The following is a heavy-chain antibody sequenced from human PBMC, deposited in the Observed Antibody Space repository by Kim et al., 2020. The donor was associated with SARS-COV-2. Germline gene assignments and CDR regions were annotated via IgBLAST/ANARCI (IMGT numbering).Heavy chain of an antibody. V-gene: IGHV4-59*01. D-gene: IGHD6-13*01. CDR3: ARRVYSTGWFDP. Sequence: NYNPSLKSRVTISVDTSKNQFSLKLSSVTAADTAVYYCARRVYSTGWFDPWGQGTLVTVSS. J-gene: IGHJ5*02.